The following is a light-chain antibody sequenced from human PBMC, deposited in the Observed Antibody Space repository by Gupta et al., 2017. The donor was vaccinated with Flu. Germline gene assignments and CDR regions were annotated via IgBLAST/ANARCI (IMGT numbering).Light chain of an antibody. CDR3: QAWDSSTANYV. J-gene: IGLJ1*01. CDR2: QDS. V-gene: IGLV3-1*01. CDR1: KLGDKY. Sequence: SYELTQPPSVSVSPGQTASITCSGDKLGDKYACWYQQKPGQSPVLVIYQDSKRPSGIPERFSGSNSGNTATLTISGTQAMDEADDDCQAWDSSTANYVFGTGTKVTVL.